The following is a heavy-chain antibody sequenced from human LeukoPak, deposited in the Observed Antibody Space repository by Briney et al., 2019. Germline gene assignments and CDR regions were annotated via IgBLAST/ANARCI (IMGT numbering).Heavy chain of an antibody. Sequence: SETLSLTCTVSGGSISSYYWSWIRQPPGKGLEWIGYIYYSGSTNYNPSLQSRVTISVVTSKNQFSLKLNSVTAADTAVYYCARGLYYYYGMDVWGQGTTVTVSS. CDR2: IYYSGST. CDR3: ARGLYYYYGMDV. J-gene: IGHJ6*02. V-gene: IGHV4-59*01. CDR1: GGSISSYY.